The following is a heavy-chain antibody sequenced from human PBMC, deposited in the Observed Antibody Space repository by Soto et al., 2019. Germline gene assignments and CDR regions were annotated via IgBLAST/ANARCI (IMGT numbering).Heavy chain of an antibody. CDR1: GGSISSSSYY. Sequence: PSETLSLTCTVSGGSISSSSYYGGWIRQPPGKGLEWIGSIYYSGNTYYNPSLKSRVTISVDTSKNQFSLKLSSVTAADTAMYYCPRHLKFTSFAYWAQGPLVSIS. J-gene: IGHJ4*02. CDR3: PRHLKFTSFAY. V-gene: IGHV4-39*01. CDR2: IYYSGNT. D-gene: IGHD2-2*01.